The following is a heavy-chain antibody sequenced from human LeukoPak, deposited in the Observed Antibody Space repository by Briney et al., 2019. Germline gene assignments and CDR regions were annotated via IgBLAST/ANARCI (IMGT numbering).Heavy chain of an antibody. J-gene: IGHJ4*02. CDR1: GGTFSSYA. CDR2: TIPIFGTA. D-gene: IGHD2-21*02. CDR3: ARVPLVVTAMETYYFDY. Sequence: GASVKVSCKASGGTFSSYAISWVRQAPGQGLEWMGGTIPIFGTANYAQKFQGRVTITADESTSTAYMELSSLRSEDTAVYYCARVPLVVTAMETYYFDYWGQGTLVTVSS. V-gene: IGHV1-69*13.